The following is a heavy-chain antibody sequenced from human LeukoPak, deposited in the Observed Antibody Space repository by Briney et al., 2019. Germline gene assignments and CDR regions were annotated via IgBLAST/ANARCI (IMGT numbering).Heavy chain of an antibody. Sequence: SETLSLTCSVSGGSIRSSRDYWGWIRQPPGKGLEWIGSLNYGGSTYYNPSLKSRVTISVDTSKNQFSLKLSSVTAADTAVYYCAARGRGYSYGYVDYWGQGTLVTVSS. V-gene: IGHV4-39*07. CDR2: LNYGGST. CDR3: AARGRGYSYGYVDY. D-gene: IGHD5-18*01. J-gene: IGHJ4*02. CDR1: GGSIRSSRDY.